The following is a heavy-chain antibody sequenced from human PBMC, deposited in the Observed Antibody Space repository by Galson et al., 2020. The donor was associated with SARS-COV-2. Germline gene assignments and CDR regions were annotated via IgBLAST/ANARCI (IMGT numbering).Heavy chain of an antibody. V-gene: IGHV3-66*02. J-gene: IGHJ4*02. CDR1: GFTVSSNY. CDR3: ARSPADPDY. Sequence: QLGESLKISCAASGFTVSSNYMSWVRQAPGKGLEWVSVVYSGGSTYYADSVKGRFTISRDNSKNTVYLQMNSLRAEDTAVYYCARSPADPDYWGQGTLVTVSS. CDR2: VYSGGST.